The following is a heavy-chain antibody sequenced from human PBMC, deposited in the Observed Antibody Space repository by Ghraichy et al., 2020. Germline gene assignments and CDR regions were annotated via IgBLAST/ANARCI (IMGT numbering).Heavy chain of an antibody. Sequence: ASVKVSCKVSGYTLTELSMHWVRQAPGKGLEWMGGFDPEDGETIYAQKFQGRVTMTEDTSTDTAYMELSSLRSEDTAVYYCATLHGYSSSTFFWYWGQGTLVTVSS. D-gene: IGHD6-6*01. J-gene: IGHJ4*02. V-gene: IGHV1-24*01. CDR1: GYTLTELS. CDR3: ATLHGYSSSTFFWY. CDR2: FDPEDGET.